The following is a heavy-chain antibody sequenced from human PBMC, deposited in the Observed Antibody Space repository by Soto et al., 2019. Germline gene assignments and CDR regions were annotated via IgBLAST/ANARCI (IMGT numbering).Heavy chain of an antibody. D-gene: IGHD4-17*01. V-gene: IGHV3-9*01. Sequence: EVQLVESGGGLVQPGRSLRLSCAASGFTFDDYTMHWVRQAPGKGLEWVSGISWNSGTIAYADSVKGRFTISRDNAKNSLYLQMNSLRSEDTALYYCAKDVLSVTRGGYFENWGQGTLVTLSS. CDR3: AKDVLSVTRGGYFEN. J-gene: IGHJ4*02. CDR2: ISWNSGTI. CDR1: GFTFDDYT.